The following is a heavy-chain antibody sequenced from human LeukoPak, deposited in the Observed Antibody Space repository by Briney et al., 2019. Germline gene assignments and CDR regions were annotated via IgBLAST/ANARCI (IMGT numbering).Heavy chain of an antibody. CDR2: INPNSGGT. Sequence: ASVKVSCKASGYTFTGYYMHWVRQAPGQGLEWMGWINPNSGGTNYAQKFQGRVTMTRDTSISTAYMELSRLRSDDTAVYYCARGAAAAGTWVYYYYYMDVWGKGTTVTVSS. V-gene: IGHV1-2*02. CDR1: GYTFTGYY. D-gene: IGHD6-13*01. J-gene: IGHJ6*03. CDR3: ARGAAAAGTWVYYYYYMDV.